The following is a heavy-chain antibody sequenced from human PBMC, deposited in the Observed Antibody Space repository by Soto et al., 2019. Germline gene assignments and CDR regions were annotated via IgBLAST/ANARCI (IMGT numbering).Heavy chain of an antibody. V-gene: IGHV1-69*01. CDR1: GGTFSSYA. D-gene: IGHD3-22*01. CDR3: ARDQDYDSSGYYWYFDL. CDR2: IIPIFGTA. Sequence: QVQLVQSGAEVKKPGSSVKVSCKASGGTFSSYAISWVRLAPGQGLEWMGGIIPIFGTANYAQKFQGRVTITADESTSTAYMELSSLRSEDTAVYYCARDQDYDSSGYYWYFDLWGRGTLVTVSS. J-gene: IGHJ2*01.